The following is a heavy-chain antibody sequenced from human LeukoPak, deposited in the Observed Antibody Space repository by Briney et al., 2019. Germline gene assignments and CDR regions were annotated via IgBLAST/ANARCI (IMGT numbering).Heavy chain of an antibody. V-gene: IGHV4-31*03. Sequence: SQTLSLTCTVSGGSISSGGYYWSWIRQHPGKGLEWIGYIHYSGSTYYNPPLKSRVTISVDTSKNQFSLKLSSVTAADTAVYYCASGPRGLGATTFDPWGQGTLVTVSS. CDR3: ASGPRGLGATTFDP. D-gene: IGHD1-26*01. J-gene: IGHJ5*02. CDR1: GGSISSGGYY. CDR2: IHYSGST.